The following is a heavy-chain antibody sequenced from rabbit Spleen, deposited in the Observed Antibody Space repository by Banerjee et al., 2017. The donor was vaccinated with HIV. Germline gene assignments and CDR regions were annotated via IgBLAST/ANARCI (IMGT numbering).Heavy chain of an antibody. CDR3: ARDTSSSFSSYGMDL. D-gene: IGHD1-1*01. J-gene: IGHJ6*01. CDR2: IGTGSGTT. CDR1: GFSFSSGYY. V-gene: IGHV1S40*01. Sequence: EESGGGLVKPGASLTLTCKASGFSFSSGYYVSWVRQAPGKGLEWIGCIGTGSGTTWFASWAKGRFTISKTSSTTVTLQMTSLTAADTATYFCARDTSSSFSSYGMDLWGPGTLVTVS.